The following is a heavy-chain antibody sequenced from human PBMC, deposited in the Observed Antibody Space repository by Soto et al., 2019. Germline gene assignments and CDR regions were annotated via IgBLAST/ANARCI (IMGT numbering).Heavy chain of an antibody. D-gene: IGHD6-6*01. Sequence: ASETLSLTCAVYGGSFSGYYWSWIRQPPGKGLEWIGEINHSGSTNYNPSLKSRVTISVDTSKNQFSLKLSSVTAADTAVYYCARGVAARSLYYYGMDVWGQGTTVTVSS. CDR3: ARGVAARSLYYYGMDV. J-gene: IGHJ6*02. V-gene: IGHV4-34*01. CDR2: INHSGST. CDR1: GGSFSGYY.